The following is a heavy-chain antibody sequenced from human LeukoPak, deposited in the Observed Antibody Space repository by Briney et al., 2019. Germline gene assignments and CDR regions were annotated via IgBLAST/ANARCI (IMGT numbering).Heavy chain of an antibody. CDR2: ISYTGST. V-gene: IGHV4-59*01. J-gene: IGHJ5*02. CDR3: ARDDYRGVTNFDP. Sequence: PSEALSLTCTVSGGSISPYFWGWMRQTPGKGLEWIGYISYTGSTNYNPALKSRVTISVDTSKNQFSLQLTSATAADTAVYCCARDDYRGVTNFDPWGQGTLVTVSS. D-gene: IGHD3-10*01. CDR1: GGSISPYF.